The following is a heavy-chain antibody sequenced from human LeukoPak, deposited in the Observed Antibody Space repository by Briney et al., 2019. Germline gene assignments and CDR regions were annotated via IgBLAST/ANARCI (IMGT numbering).Heavy chain of an antibody. D-gene: IGHD5-18*01. CDR2: INPNSGGT. Sequence: ASVKVSCKASGYTFTGYYMHWVRQAPGQGLEWMGWINPNSGGTNYAQKFQGRVTMTRDTSISTAYMELSRLRSDDTAVYYCARESGYSYVGFDPWGQGTLVTVSS. V-gene: IGHV1-2*02. J-gene: IGHJ5*02. CDR1: GYTFTGYY. CDR3: ARESGYSYVGFDP.